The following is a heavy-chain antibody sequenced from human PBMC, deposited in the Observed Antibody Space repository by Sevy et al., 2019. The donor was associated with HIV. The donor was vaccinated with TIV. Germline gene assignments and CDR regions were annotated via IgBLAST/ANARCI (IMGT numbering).Heavy chain of an antibody. CDR1: GFTFSSYE. Sequence: GGSLRLSCAASGFTFSSYEMNWVRQAPGKGLEWVSYISSSGSTIYYADSVKGRFTISRDNAKNSLYLQMNSLRAEDTAVYYCAREVLEAPPAVFDYWGQGTPVTVSS. CDR3: AREVLEAPPAVFDY. J-gene: IGHJ4*02. D-gene: IGHD2-15*01. V-gene: IGHV3-48*03. CDR2: ISSSGSTI.